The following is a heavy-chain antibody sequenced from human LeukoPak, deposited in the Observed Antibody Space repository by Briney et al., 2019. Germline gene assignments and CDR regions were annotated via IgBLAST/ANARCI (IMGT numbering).Heavy chain of an antibody. V-gene: IGHV3-11*06. J-gene: IGHJ6*02. CDR3: ARTYGSGLSGHGMDV. D-gene: IGHD3-10*01. CDR1: GFTFSDFY. CDR2: TVASSNYT. Sequence: PGGALRLSCAASGFTFSDFYMSWLRQAPGKGREWVSFTVASSNYTNYADFVKGRFTISRDNAKNSLYLQMNSLRAEDTAVYYCARTYGSGLSGHGMDVWGQGTTVTVSS.